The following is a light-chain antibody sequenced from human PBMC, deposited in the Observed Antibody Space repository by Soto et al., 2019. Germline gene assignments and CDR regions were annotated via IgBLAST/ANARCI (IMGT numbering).Light chain of an antibody. V-gene: IGLV2-14*03. Sequence: QSALTQPASVSGSPGQSITISCTGTSSDVGGYNFVSWYQQHPGKAPKFLIYDVSNRPSGVSTRFSGSKSGNTASLTISGLQAEDEADYYCSSYTSSSTQVFGTGTKLTVL. J-gene: IGLJ1*01. CDR2: DVS. CDR1: SSDVGGYNF. CDR3: SSYTSSSTQV.